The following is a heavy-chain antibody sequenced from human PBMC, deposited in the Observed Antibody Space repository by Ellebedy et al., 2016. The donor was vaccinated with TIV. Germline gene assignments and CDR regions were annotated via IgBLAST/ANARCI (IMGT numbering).Heavy chain of an antibody. CDR1: GGSFSGYY. CDR3: ARGPPRGAY. Sequence: GSLRLSXAVYGGSFSGYYWSWIRQPPGKGLEWIGEINHSGGTNYNPSLKSRVTISIDTSKNQFSLNLSSVTAADTAVYYCARGPPRGAYWGQGTLVTVSS. J-gene: IGHJ4*02. V-gene: IGHV4-34*01. CDR2: INHSGGT.